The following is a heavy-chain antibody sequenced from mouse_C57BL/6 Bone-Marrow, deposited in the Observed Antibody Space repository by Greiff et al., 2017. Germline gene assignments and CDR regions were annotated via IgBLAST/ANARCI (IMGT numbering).Heavy chain of an antibody. Sequence: QVQLKESGAELARPGASVKLSCKASGYTFTSYGISWVKQRTGQGLEWIGEIYPRSGNTYYNEKFKGKATLTADKSSSTAYMELRSLTSEDSAVYFCARPPPIGHAMDYWGQGTSVTVSS. CDR3: ARPPPIGHAMDY. V-gene: IGHV1-81*01. CDR1: GYTFTSYG. J-gene: IGHJ4*01. CDR2: IYPRSGNT.